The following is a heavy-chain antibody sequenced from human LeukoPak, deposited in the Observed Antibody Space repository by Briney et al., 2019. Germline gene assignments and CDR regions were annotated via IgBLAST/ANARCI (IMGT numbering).Heavy chain of an antibody. CDR1: GYSISGGYY. J-gene: IGHJ6*03. V-gene: IGHV4-38-2*02. CDR2: IYHSGST. Sequence: SETLSLTCTVSGYSISGGYYWGWIRQPPGKGLEWIGSIYHSGSTYYNPSLKSRVTISVDTSKNQFSLKLSSVTAADTAVYYCARVTTTTYYYYYYMDVWGKGTTVTVSS. D-gene: IGHD4-17*01. CDR3: ARVTTTTYYYYYYMDV.